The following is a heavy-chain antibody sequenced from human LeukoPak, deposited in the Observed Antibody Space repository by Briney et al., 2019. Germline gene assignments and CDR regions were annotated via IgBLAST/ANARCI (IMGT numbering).Heavy chain of an antibody. D-gene: IGHD3-22*01. CDR3: ARDLPYYDSSGYLY. CDR1: GFTFNGHW. V-gene: IGHV3-7*01. CDR2: IKQDGSEK. Sequence: GGSLRLSCEASGFTFNGHWMSWVRQAPGKGLEWVANIKQDGSEKYYVDSVKGRFTISRDNAKNSLYLQMNSLRAEDTAVYYCARDLPYYDSSGYLYWGQGTLVTVSS. J-gene: IGHJ4*02.